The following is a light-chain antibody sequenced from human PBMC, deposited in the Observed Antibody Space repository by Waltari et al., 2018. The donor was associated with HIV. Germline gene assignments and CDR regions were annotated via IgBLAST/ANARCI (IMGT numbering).Light chain of an antibody. J-gene: IGLJ3*02. Sequence: YVLTQAPSVSQAPGKTATLTCEGDRLGTKTVHWYQQKSVQAPVLVIYYDSERPSGIPDRFSGSNSGNTATLTISRVEDGDEADYYCQVWDTASNEGVFGGGTKLTVL. CDR2: YDS. CDR3: QVWDTASNEGV. V-gene: IGLV3-21*04. CDR1: RLGTKT.